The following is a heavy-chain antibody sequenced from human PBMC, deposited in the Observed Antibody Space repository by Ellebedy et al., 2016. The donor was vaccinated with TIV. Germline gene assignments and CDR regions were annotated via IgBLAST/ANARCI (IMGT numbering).Heavy chain of an antibody. V-gene: IGHV3-48*03. Sequence: PGGSLRLSCAASGFIFSDYEMNRLRQSPERGLEWIAYISGSGGRTTYTDSVRGRFTISRDNAKNFLFLQMFSLRVEDTAIYYCARDRPGARGPGADFYWGQGSLVTVSS. CDR2: ISGSGGRT. CDR1: GFIFSDYE. J-gene: IGHJ4*02. CDR3: ARDRPGARGPGADFY. D-gene: IGHD3/OR15-3a*01.